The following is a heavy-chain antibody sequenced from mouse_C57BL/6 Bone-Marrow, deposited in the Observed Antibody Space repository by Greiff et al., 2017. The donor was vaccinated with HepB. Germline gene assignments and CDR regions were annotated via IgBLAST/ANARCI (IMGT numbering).Heavy chain of an antibody. D-gene: IGHD1-1*01. CDR3: ARTRGYGSSFYYAMDY. V-gene: IGHV1-53*01. J-gene: IGHJ4*01. CDR2: INPSNGGT. Sequence: QVQLQQPGTELVKPGASVKLSCKASGYTFTSYWMHWVKQRPGQGLEWIGNINPSNGGTNYNEKFKSKATLTVDKSSSTAYMQLSSLTSEDSAVYYCARTRGYGSSFYYAMDYWGQGTSVTVSS. CDR1: GYTFTSYW.